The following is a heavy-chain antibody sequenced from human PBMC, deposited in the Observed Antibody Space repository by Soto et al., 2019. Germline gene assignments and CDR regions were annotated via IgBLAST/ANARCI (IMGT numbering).Heavy chain of an antibody. CDR3: ARVAYSSSWYVSYYFDY. Sequence: EVQLVESGGGLVQPGGSLRLSCAASGFTVSSNYMSWVRQAPGKGLEWVSVIYSGGSTYYADSVKGRFTISRDNSKNTLYIQMNSLRAEDTAVYYCARVAYSSSWYVSYYFDYWGQGTLVTVSS. CDR1: GFTVSSNY. V-gene: IGHV3-66*01. J-gene: IGHJ4*02. D-gene: IGHD6-13*01. CDR2: IYSGGST.